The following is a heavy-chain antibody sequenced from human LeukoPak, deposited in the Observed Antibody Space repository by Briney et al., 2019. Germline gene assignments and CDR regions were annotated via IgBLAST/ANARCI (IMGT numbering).Heavy chain of an antibody. CDR3: ARAGYSSPHDAFDI. D-gene: IGHD5-18*01. CDR1: GYTFTSYG. J-gene: IGHJ3*02. Sequence: ASVKVSCKASGYTFTSYGISWVRQAPGQGLEWMGWISAYNGNTNYAQKLQGRVTMTTDTSTSTACMELRSLRSDDTAVYYCARAGYSSPHDAFDIWGQGTMVTVSS. V-gene: IGHV1-18*01. CDR2: ISAYNGNT.